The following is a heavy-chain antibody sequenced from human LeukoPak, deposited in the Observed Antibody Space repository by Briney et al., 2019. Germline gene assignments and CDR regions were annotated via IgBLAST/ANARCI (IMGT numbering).Heavy chain of an antibody. D-gene: IGHD1-7*01. J-gene: IGHJ3*02. CDR1: GASFSGYY. CDR3: ARRGTTDNAFDI. CDR2: INHSGST. Sequence: SETLSLTCAGYGASFSGYYWSWIRQPPGKGLEWIGEINHSGSTNYNPSLKSRVTISVDTSKNQFSLKLSSVTAADTAVYYCARRGTTDNAFDIWGPGTMVIVSS. V-gene: IGHV4-34*01.